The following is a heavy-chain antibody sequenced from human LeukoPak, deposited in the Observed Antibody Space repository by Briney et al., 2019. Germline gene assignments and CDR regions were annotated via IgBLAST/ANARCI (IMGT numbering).Heavy chain of an antibody. CDR1: GHSIRGYF. CDR2: IYDSGST. J-gene: IGHJ3*02. V-gene: IGHV4-59*01. Sequence: SDTLSLTCTVSGHSIRGYFWSWIRPPPGKGLEWIGYIYDSGSTDYNPSLKGRATISVDTSKNQFSLRLSSVTAADTAVYYCARYRAFDIWGQGTMVTVSS. CDR3: ARYRAFDI.